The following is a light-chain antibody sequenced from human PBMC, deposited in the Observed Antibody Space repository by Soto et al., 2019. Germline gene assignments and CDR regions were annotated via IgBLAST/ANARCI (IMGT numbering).Light chain of an antibody. V-gene: IGKV3-15*01. CDR2: GAS. J-gene: IGKJ1*01. CDR1: QSVSSN. CDR3: QQYNNWPFPSWT. Sequence: EIVMTQSPATLSVSPGERAILSCRASQSVSSNLAWYQQKPGQAPRLLIYGASTRATGIPARFSGSGSGTEFTLTISSLQSEDFAVYYCQQYNNWPFPSWTFGQGTNVEIK.